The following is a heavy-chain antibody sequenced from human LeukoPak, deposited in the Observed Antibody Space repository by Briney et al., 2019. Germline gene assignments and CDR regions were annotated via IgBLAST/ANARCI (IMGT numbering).Heavy chain of an antibody. D-gene: IGHD3-10*01. CDR2: INRSGST. CDR1: GGSFSGDY. CDR3: ARGVDYYGSGSYSYYYYYMDV. V-gene: IGHV4-34*01. J-gene: IGHJ6*03. Sequence: SETLSLTCAVYGGSFSGDYWSWIRQPPGKGLEWIGEINRSGSTNYNPSLKSRVTISVDTSKNQFSLKLSSVTAADTAVYYCARGVDYYGSGSYSYYYYYMDVWGKGTTVTVSS.